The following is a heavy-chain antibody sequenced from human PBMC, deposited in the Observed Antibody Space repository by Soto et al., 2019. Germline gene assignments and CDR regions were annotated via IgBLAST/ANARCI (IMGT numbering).Heavy chain of an antibody. Sequence: ASVKASCKDSGGTFSSYAMSWVRQAPGQGLEWMGGIIPIFGTANYAQKFQGRVTITADESTSTAYMELSSLRSEDTAVYYCARYDSSGYYPPYYYYGMDVWGQGTTVTVSS. J-gene: IGHJ6*02. CDR1: GGTFSSYA. V-gene: IGHV1-69*13. CDR2: IIPIFGTA. CDR3: ARYDSSGYYPPYYYYGMDV. D-gene: IGHD3-22*01.